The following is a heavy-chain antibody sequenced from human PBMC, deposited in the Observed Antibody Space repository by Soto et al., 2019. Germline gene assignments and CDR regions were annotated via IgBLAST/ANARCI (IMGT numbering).Heavy chain of an antibody. J-gene: IGHJ5*02. D-gene: IGHD3-3*01. Sequence: TGGSKRLSCAASEFTFSSYSMNWVRQAPGKGLEWVSSISSSSSYIYYADSVKGRFTISRDNAKNSLYLQMNSLRAEDTAVYYCARDHAIFGTARYNWFDPWGQGTLVTVSS. CDR3: ARDHAIFGTARYNWFDP. CDR2: ISSSSSYI. V-gene: IGHV3-21*01. CDR1: EFTFSSYS.